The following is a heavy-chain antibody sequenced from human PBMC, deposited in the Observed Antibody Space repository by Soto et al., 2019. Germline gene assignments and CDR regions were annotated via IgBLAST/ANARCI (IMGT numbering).Heavy chain of an antibody. CDR3: ASGPEAARNAYFYY. J-gene: IGHJ4*02. Sequence: SETLSLTCAVYGGSFSRYYWSWIRQPPGKGLEWIGEINHSGSTNYNPSLKSRVTISVDTSKNQFSLKLSSVTAADTAVYYCASGPEAARNAYFYYCGQRTLVTVSA. V-gene: IGHV4-34*01. CDR1: GGSFSRYY. D-gene: IGHD6-6*01. CDR2: INHSGST.